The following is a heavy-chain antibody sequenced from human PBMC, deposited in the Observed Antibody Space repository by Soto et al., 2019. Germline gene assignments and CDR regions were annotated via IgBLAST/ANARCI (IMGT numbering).Heavy chain of an antibody. D-gene: IGHD3-10*01. CDR3: ARVGPYYYGSGSTYGMDV. J-gene: IGHJ6*02. Sequence: QMQLVQSRAEVKKPGSSVKVSCKASGGTFSSYAISWVRQAPGQGLEWMGGIIPIFGTANYAQKFQGRVTITADESTSTAYMELSSLRSEDTAVYYCARVGPYYYGSGSTYGMDVWGQGTTVTVSS. CDR1: GGTFSSYA. CDR2: IIPIFGTA. V-gene: IGHV1-69*01.